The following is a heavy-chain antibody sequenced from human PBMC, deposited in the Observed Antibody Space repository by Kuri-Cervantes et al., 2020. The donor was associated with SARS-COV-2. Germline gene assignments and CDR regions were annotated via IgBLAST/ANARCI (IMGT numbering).Heavy chain of an antibody. J-gene: IGHJ4*02. V-gene: IGHV3-30*04. CDR2: ISYDGSNK. CDR1: GFLFSASA. CDR3: ATGTFTVTPDY. Sequence: GGSLRLSCEVSGFLFSASAIHWVRQGSGKGLEWVAVISYDGSNKYYADSVKGRFTISRDNSKNTLYLQMNSLRAEDTAVYYCATGTFTVTPDYWGQGTLVTVSS. D-gene: IGHD4-17*01.